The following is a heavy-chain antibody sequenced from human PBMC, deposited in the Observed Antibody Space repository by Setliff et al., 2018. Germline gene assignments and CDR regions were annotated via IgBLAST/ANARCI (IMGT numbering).Heavy chain of an antibody. D-gene: IGHD6-19*01. V-gene: IGHV1-2*02. CDR2: INPHTGSK. J-gene: IGHJ5*02. CDR1: GYTFTRYY. Sequence: ASVKVSCKTSGYTFTRYYIHWVRQAPGQGLEWVGWINPHTGSKEFAPRFLGRVTLTTDTSIDTAFMEQSRLSSDDTAVYFCVKPSTGWYWFETWGQGTLVTVSS. CDR3: VKPSTGWYWFET.